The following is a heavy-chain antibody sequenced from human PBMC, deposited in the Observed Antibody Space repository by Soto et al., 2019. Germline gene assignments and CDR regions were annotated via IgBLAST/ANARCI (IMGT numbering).Heavy chain of an antibody. D-gene: IGHD1-26*01. CDR3: ARGMGRNRLRHPYYYYYGMDV. J-gene: IGHJ6*02. V-gene: IGHV1-58*01. CDR2: IVVGSGNT. Sequence: GASVKVSCKASGFTFTSSAVQWVRQARGQRLEWIGWIVVGSGNTNYAQKFQGWVTMTRDTSISTAYMELSRLRSDDTAVYYCARGMGRNRLRHPYYYYYGMDVWGQGTTVTVSS. CDR1: GFTFTSSA.